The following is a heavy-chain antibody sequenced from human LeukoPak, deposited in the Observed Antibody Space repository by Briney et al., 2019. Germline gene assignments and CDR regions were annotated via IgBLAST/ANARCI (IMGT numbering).Heavy chain of an antibody. Sequence: TGGSLRLSCAASGFTFSSYAMSWVRQAPGKGLEWVSAISGSGDSTYYAASVEGRFTISRDNSKNTLSLQMNTLRAEDTAIYYCAGGPEGYFDDWGQGTLVTVSS. CDR1: GFTFSSYA. CDR2: ISGSGDST. D-gene: IGHD7-27*01. V-gene: IGHV3-23*01. CDR3: AGGPEGYFDD. J-gene: IGHJ4*02.